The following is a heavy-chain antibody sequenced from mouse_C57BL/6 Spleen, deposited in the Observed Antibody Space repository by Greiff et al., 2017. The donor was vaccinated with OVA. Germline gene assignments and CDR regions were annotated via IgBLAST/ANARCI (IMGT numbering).Heavy chain of an antibody. V-gene: IGHV1S26*01. J-gene: IGHJ4*01. CDR1: GYTFTSYT. Sequence: VQLQQPGPELVKPGASVKLSCKASGYTFTSYTMHWVKQRPGQGLEWIGYINPSSGYTKYNQKFKDKATLTADKSSSTAYMQLSSLTSEDSAVYYCARENGNLFHAMDYWGQGTSVTVSS. CDR3: ARENGNLFHAMDY. D-gene: IGHD2-1*01. CDR2: INPSSGYT.